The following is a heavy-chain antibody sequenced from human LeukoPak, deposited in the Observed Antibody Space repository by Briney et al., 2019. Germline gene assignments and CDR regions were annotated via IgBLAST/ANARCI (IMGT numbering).Heavy chain of an antibody. V-gene: IGHV4-61*08. CDR1: GGSISSGDYY. D-gene: IGHD6-19*01. Sequence: PSQTLSLTCTVSGGSISSGDYYWSWIRQPPGKGLEWIGYIYYSGSTNYNPSLKSRVTISVDTSKNQFSLKLSSVTAADTAVYYCAREAAVAELDYWGQGTLVTVSS. J-gene: IGHJ4*02. CDR3: AREAAVAELDY. CDR2: IYYSGST.